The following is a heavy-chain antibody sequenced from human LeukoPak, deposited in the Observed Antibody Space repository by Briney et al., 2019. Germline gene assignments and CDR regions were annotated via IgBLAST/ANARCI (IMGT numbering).Heavy chain of an antibody. J-gene: IGHJ4*02. CDR2: FYSGGTT. D-gene: IGHD4-17*01. Sequence: GGSLRLSCAASGFTVSSSYMSWVRQAPGKGLEWVSAFYSGGTTYYPDSVKGRFTISTDNSRNMVYLQMNSLRAEDTAIYYCARAPTVTTSWDYWGQGTLVTVSS. CDR1: GFTVSSSY. CDR3: ARAPTVTTSWDY. V-gene: IGHV3-66*01.